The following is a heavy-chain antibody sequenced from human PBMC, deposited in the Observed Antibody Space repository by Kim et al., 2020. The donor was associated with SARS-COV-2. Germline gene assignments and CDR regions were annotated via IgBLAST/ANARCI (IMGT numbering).Heavy chain of an antibody. V-gene: IGHV4-31*03. CDR1: GGSISSGGYY. CDR3: ARVATNVVVVAATVVAFDI. D-gene: IGHD2-15*01. Sequence: TLSLTCTVSGGSISSGGYYWSWIRQHPGKGLEWIGYIYYSGSTYYNPSLKSRVTISVDTSKNQFSLKLNSVTAADTAVYYCARVATNVVVVAATVVAFDIWGQGTMVTVSS. CDR2: IYYSGST. J-gene: IGHJ3*02.